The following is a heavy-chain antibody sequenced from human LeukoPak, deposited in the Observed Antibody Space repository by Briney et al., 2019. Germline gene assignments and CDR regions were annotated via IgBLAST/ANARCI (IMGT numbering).Heavy chain of an antibody. J-gene: IGHJ5*02. CDR1: GGFYSGYY. D-gene: IGHD6-13*01. V-gene: IGHV4-34*01. CDR3: ARVRKGSSWIFDA. CDR2: INHSGST. Sequence: HSETLSHTRAVYGGFYSGYYWSWIRQPPGKGREGIGEINHSGSTNYNPSLKSRGTISVDTSKNQFSLKLSSMTAADTAVYYCARVRKGSSWIFDAWGEGTLVAVSS.